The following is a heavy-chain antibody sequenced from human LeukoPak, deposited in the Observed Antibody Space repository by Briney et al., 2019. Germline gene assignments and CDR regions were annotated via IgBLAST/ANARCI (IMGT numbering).Heavy chain of an antibody. V-gene: IGHV1-18*01. Sequence: ASVKVSCTASGYTFTSYGISWVRQAPGQGLEWMGWISAYNGNTNYAQKLQGRVTMTTDTSTSTAYMELRSLRSDDTAVYYCARDKDSSGYYWGAAFDIWGQGTMVTVSS. D-gene: IGHD3-22*01. J-gene: IGHJ3*02. CDR2: ISAYNGNT. CDR3: ARDKDSSGYYWGAAFDI. CDR1: GYTFTSYG.